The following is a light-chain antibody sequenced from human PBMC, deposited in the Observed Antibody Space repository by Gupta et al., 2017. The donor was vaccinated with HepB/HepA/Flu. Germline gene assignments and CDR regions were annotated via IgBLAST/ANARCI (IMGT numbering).Light chain of an antibody. CDR1: QSVSIY. Sequence: EIVLTQSPATLSLSPGERATLSCRASQSVSIYLAWYQQKPGQAPRLLIYDASNRATGIPGRFSGSGSGTDFTLTISSLEPEDFAVYYCRQRNSWPLTFGGGTKVEIK. CDR2: DAS. V-gene: IGKV3-11*01. J-gene: IGKJ4*01. CDR3: RQRNSWPLT.